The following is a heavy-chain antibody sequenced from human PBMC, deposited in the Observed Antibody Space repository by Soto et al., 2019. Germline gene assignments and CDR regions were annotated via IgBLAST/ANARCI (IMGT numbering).Heavy chain of an antibody. J-gene: IGHJ5*02. D-gene: IGHD3-3*01. Sequence: QVQLQESGPGLVKPSETLSLTCTVSGGSISNYYWSWIRQAPGKGLEWIGYMYYSGSTNYNPSLKSRLTISVDTSKNQFSLELSSVTAADTAVYYCASSPTYYDFWSGPGFDPWGQGTLVTVSS. CDR1: GGSISNYY. CDR2: MYYSGST. CDR3: ASSPTYYDFWSGPGFDP. V-gene: IGHV4-59*01.